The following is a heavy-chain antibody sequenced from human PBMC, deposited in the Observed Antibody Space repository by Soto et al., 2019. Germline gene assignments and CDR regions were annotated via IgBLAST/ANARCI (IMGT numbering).Heavy chain of an antibody. CDR1: GVSIPSYY. J-gene: IGHJ4*02. CDR3: ARGSTGYSSSWYRY. Sequence: SETLSLTCTVSGVSIPSYYWSWIRQPPGKGLEWIGYIYNSGSTNYNPSLKSRVTISVDTSKNQFSLKPSSVTAADTAVYYCARGSTGYSSSWYRYWGQGTQVTVS. V-gene: IGHV4-59*08. D-gene: IGHD6-13*01. CDR2: IYNSGST.